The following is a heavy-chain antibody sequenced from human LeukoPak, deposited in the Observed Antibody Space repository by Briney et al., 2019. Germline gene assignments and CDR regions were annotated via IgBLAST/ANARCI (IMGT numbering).Heavy chain of an antibody. J-gene: IGHJ4*02. V-gene: IGHV4-34*01. Sequence: SETLSLTCAVYGGSFSGYYWSWIRQPPGKGLEWIGEINHSGSTNYNPSLKSRVTISVDTSKNQFSLKLSSVTAAHTAVYYCARGGGYSSGWSDYWGQGTLVTVSS. CDR1: GGSFSGYY. CDR3: ARGGGYSSGWSDY. D-gene: IGHD6-19*01. CDR2: INHSGST.